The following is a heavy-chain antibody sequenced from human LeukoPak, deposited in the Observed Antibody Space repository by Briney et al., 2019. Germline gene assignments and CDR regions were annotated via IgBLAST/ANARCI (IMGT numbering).Heavy chain of an antibody. CDR3: AGDPPGTPVGFDV. CDR2: ITPLSATP. CDR1: AGMFNTYA. D-gene: IGHD3-10*01. Sequence: SVKVSCKASAGMFNTYAISWVRQAPGHGLEWMGRITPLSATPSQSQRIQGRVTITADISTNTVYLDLSSLRSEDTALYFCAGDPPGTPVGFDVWGQGTMVTVSS. V-gene: IGHV1-69*06. J-gene: IGHJ3*01.